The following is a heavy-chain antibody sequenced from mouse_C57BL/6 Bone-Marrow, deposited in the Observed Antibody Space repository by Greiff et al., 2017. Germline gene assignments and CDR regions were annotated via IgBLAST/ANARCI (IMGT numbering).Heavy chain of an antibody. CDR1: GYTFTEYT. CDR3: ARQEEHYSSSYVAWFAY. V-gene: IGHV1-62-2*01. Sequence: QVQLQQPGAELVKPGASVKLSCKASGYTFTEYTIHWVKQRPGQGLEWIGWFYPGSGSIKYNEKFKDKATLTADKSSSTVYMERSRLTSEDSAVYFCARQEEHYSSSYVAWFAYWGQGTLVTV. J-gene: IGHJ3*01. CDR2: FYPGSGSI. D-gene: IGHD1-1*01.